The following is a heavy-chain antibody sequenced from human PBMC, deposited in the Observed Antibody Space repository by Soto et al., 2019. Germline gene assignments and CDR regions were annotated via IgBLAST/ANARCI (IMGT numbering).Heavy chain of an antibody. CDR2: IYYSGST. CDR3: ARARMVRGIIYYYGMDV. Sequence: QVQLQESGPGLVKSSQTLSLTCTVSGGSISSDGNYWSWIRQHPGKGLEWIGYIYYSGSTYYNPSLTRRVTISVESSKTQLSLKLNSVTAADTAVYYCARARMVRGIIYYYGMDVWGQGTTVTVSS. V-gene: IGHV4-31*03. J-gene: IGHJ6*02. CDR1: GGSISSDGNY. D-gene: IGHD3-10*01.